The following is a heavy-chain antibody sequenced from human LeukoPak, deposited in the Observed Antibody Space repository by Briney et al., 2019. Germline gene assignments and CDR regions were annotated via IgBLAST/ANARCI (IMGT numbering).Heavy chain of an antibody. CDR3: ARDVATGYSRARRDY. CDR1: GYTLTSYG. V-gene: IGHV1-18*01. CDR2: ISAYNGNT. D-gene: IGHD6-13*01. Sequence: GASVKVSCKASGYTLTSYGISWVRQAPGQGLEWMGWISAYNGNTNYAQKLQGRVTMTTDTSTSTAYMELRSLRSDDTAVYYCARDVATGYSRARRDYWGQGTLVTVSS. J-gene: IGHJ4*02.